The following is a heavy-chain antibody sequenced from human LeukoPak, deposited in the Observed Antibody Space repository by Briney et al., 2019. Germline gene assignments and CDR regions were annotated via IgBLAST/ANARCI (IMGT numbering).Heavy chain of an antibody. D-gene: IGHD6-19*01. V-gene: IGHV1-18*01. CDR1: GYTFSNYG. CDR3: ARGRLKRVPFTKVAGALDY. CDR2: ICTYDGNK. Sequence: ASVKVSCTASGYTFSNYGITWVRQAPGQGLEWMGWICTYDGNKDYAHNFMGRVIITGDTSTNTLYMELRSLRSDDTAVYYCARGRLKRVPFTKVAGALDYWGQGTRVTVSS. J-gene: IGHJ4*02.